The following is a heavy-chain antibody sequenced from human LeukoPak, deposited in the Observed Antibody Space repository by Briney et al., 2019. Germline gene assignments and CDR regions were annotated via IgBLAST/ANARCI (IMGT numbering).Heavy chain of an antibody. CDR3: ARGGPMTTVTTNFDY. V-gene: IGHV4-34*01. Sequence: SETLSLTCAVYGGSFSGYYWSWIRQPPRKGLEWIGEINHSGSTNYNPSLKSRVTISVDTSKNQFSLKLSSVPAADTAVYYCARGGPMTTVTTNFDYWGQGTLVTVSS. D-gene: IGHD4-17*01. J-gene: IGHJ4*02. CDR2: INHSGST. CDR1: GGSFSGYY.